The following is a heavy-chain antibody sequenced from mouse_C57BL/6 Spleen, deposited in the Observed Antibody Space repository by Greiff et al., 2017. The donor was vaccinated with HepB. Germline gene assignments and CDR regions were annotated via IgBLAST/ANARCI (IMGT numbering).Heavy chain of an antibody. CDR1: GYTFTSYT. V-gene: IGHV1-4*01. D-gene: IGHD2-1*01. CDR3: ARDGNFAY. CDR2: INPSSGYT. J-gene: IGHJ3*01. Sequence: VQLQQSGAELARPGASVKMSCKATGYTFTSYTMHWVKQRPGQGLEWIGYINPSSGYTKYNQKFKDKATLTADKSSSTAYMQLSSLTSEDSAVYYCARDGNFAYWGQGTLVTVSA.